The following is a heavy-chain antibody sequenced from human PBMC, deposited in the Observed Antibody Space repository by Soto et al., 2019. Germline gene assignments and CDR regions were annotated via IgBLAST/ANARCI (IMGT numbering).Heavy chain of an antibody. V-gene: IGHV3-74*01. CDR1: GFTFSSYW. D-gene: IGHD3-3*01. CDR2: INSDGSST. Sequence: EVQLVESGGGLVRPGGSLRLSCAASGFTFSSYWMHWVRQAPGKGLVWVSRINSDGSSTSYADSVKGRFTISRDNAKNTLYLQMNSLRAEDTAVYYCARASTYYDFWSGYPGEKYYFDYWGQGTLVTVSS. J-gene: IGHJ4*02. CDR3: ARASTYYDFWSGYPGEKYYFDY.